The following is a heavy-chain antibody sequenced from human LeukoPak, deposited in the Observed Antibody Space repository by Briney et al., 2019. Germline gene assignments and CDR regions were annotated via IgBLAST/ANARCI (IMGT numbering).Heavy chain of an antibody. CDR1: GFTFSSYA. D-gene: IGHD3/OR15-3a*01. CDR3: GKEFGPLDS. V-gene: IGHV3-23*01. Sequence: GGSPRLSCAASGFTFSSYAMTWVRQAPGKGLEWVSTISGSGDYTYYADSVKGRFTISRDNSKNTLYLQMNRLSAEDPAVYYCGKEFGPLDSGGQGTLVTVPS. CDR2: ISGSGDYT. J-gene: IGHJ5*01.